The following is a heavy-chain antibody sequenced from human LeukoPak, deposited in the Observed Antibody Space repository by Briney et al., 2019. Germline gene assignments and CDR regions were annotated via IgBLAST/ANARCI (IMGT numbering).Heavy chain of an antibody. Sequence: SETLSLTCTVSGGSISTHYWSWIRQPPGKGLEWIGYIYYSGSTYYNPSLKSRATISVDTSKNQFSLKLSSVTAADAAVYYCAREDAQEGTNAFDIWGQGTMVTVSS. D-gene: IGHD2-2*01. CDR1: GGSISTHY. CDR3: AREDAQEGTNAFDI. J-gene: IGHJ3*02. V-gene: IGHV4-59*11. CDR2: IYYSGST.